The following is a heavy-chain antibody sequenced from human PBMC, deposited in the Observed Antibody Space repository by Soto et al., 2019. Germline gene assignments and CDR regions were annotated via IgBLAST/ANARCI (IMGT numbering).Heavy chain of an antibody. CDR2: ISANGQGI. J-gene: IGHJ4*02. V-gene: IGHV3-23*01. Sequence: PRGYLSLSCAASVFTFDDYTMHWVRQVPGKGLEWVSAISANGQGIYYADSVRGRFTISRDNSKNTIFLHMDSLRAEDTAVYYCAKDRNYPRDYFHYWGQGTLVTGSS. CDR1: VFTFDDYT. D-gene: IGHD1-7*01. CDR3: AKDRNYPRDYFHY.